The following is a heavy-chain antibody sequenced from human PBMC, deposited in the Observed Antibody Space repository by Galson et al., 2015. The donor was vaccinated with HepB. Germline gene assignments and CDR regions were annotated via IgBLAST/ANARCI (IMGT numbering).Heavy chain of an antibody. J-gene: IGHJ4*02. CDR3: ARGYDSGSYYYHY. Sequence: SGGTFSNYAIDWVRQAPGQGLEWIGGIIPLFGTAKYAQIFQGRVTITADTSTSTAYMELSSLRPEDTAIYYCARGYDSGSYYYHYWGQGSLVTVSS. V-gene: IGHV1-69*06. CDR2: IIPLFGTA. CDR1: GGTFSNYA. D-gene: IGHD3-10*01.